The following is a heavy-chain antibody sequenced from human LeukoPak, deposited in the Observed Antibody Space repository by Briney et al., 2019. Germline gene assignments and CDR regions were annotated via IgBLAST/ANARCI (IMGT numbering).Heavy chain of an antibody. CDR2: ISGSGDST. J-gene: IGHJ4*02. CDR1: GFTFSSYA. D-gene: IGHD3-10*01. CDR3: AREGEGDFDY. V-gene: IGHV3-23*01. Sequence: GGSMRLSCAASGFTFSSYAMSWVRQAPGKGLEWVSSISGSGDSTYYADSVKGRFTISRDNSKNTLYLQMNSLRAEDTAVYYCAREGEGDFDYWGQGTLVTVSS.